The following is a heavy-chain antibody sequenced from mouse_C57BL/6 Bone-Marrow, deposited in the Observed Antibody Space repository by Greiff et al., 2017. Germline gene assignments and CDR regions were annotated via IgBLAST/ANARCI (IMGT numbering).Heavy chain of an antibody. D-gene: IGHD2-3*01. J-gene: IGHJ3*01. CDR1: GYTFTSYW. CDR3: AREGWLLPPFAY. Sequence: VQLQQPGAELVKPGASVKLSCKASGYTFTSYWMHWVKQRPGQGLEWIGMIHPNSGSTNYNEKFKSKATLTVDKSSSTAYMQLSSLTSEDSAVXYCAREGWLLPPFAYWGQGTLVTVSA. V-gene: IGHV1-64*01. CDR2: IHPNSGST.